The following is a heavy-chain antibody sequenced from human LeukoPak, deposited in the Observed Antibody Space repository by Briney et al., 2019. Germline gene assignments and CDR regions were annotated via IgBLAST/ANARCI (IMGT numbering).Heavy chain of an antibody. CDR1: GGSIRSYY. CDR2: IYYSGST. D-gene: IGHD4-23*01. Sequence: PSETLSLTCTVSGGSIRSYYWSWMRQPPGKGLEWIGYIYYSGSTNYSPSLKSRVTISVDMSKNQFSLKVTSVIAADTAVYYCASLYDYGGNSDFDYWGQGTLVAVSS. CDR3: ASLYDYGGNSDFDY. V-gene: IGHV4-59*08. J-gene: IGHJ4*02.